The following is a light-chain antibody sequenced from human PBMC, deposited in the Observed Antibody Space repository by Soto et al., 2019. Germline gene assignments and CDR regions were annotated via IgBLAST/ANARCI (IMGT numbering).Light chain of an antibody. Sequence: EIVMTQSPATLSVSPGERATLSCRASQSVSNNLAWYQQKPGQAPRLLIYRVYNRATGIPAMFSGSGSGTEFTLTISSMQSEDFAVYYCEQYDVWPLTFGPGTKVDIK. CDR2: RVY. J-gene: IGKJ3*01. CDR3: EQYDVWPLT. CDR1: QSVSNN. V-gene: IGKV3-15*01.